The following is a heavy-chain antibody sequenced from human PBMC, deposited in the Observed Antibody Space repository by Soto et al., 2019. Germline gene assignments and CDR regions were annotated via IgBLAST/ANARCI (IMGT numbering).Heavy chain of an antibody. J-gene: IGHJ4*02. CDR2: MNPNSGNT. CDR3: ARGLVEMATIRDFDY. D-gene: IGHD5-12*01. CDR1: GYTFTTYD. V-gene: IGHV1-8*02. Sequence: ASVKVSCKASGYTFTTYDVSWVRQATGQGLEWMGWMNPNSGNTGYAQKFQGRVTMTRNTSISTAYMELSSLRSEDTAVYYCARGLVEMATIRDFDYWGQGTLVTVSS.